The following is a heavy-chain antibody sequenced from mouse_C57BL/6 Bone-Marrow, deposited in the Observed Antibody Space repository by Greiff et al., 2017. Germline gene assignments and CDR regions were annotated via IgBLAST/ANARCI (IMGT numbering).Heavy chain of an antibody. D-gene: IGHD2-3*01. J-gene: IGHJ2*01. CDR3: ARYDGYYLDY. CDR1: GFTFSDYG. Sequence: EVKLQESGGGLVKPGGSLKLSCAASGFTFSDYGMHWVRQAPEKGLEWVAYISSGSSTIYYADTVKGRFTISSDNAKNTLFLQMTSLRSEDTAMYYCARYDGYYLDYWGQGTTLTVSS. V-gene: IGHV5-17*01. CDR2: ISSGSSTI.